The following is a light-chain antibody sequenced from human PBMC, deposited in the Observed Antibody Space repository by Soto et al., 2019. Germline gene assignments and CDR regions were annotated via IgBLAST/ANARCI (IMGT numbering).Light chain of an antibody. CDR1: QSVSSSY. CDR2: GAS. V-gene: IGKV3-20*01. Sequence: ELVLTQSPGTLSLSPGERATLSCRASQSVSSSYLAWYQQKPGQAPRLLIYGASNRATGIPARFSASGSGTEFTLSISSLQPDDFATYYCQHYNVYPWTFGQGTKVDI. J-gene: IGKJ1*01. CDR3: QHYNVYPWT.